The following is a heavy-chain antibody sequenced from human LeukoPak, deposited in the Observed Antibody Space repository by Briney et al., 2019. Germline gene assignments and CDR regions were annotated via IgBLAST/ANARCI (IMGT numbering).Heavy chain of an antibody. Sequence: PGGSLRLSCAASGFTFSSYAMSWVRQAPGKGLEWVSAMSGSGGSTYYADSVKGRFTISRDNSKNTLYLQMNSLRAEDTAVYYCAKDPGGYFGGSFDYWGQGTLVTVSS. D-gene: IGHD3-3*01. CDR3: AKDPGGYFGGSFDY. J-gene: IGHJ4*02. CDR2: MSGSGGST. V-gene: IGHV3-23*01. CDR1: GFTFSSYA.